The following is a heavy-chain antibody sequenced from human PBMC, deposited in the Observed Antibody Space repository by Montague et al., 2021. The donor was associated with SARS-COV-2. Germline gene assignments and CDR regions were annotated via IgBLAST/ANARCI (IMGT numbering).Heavy chain of an antibody. CDR3: ARSTYYYDSSGSYYFDY. CDR1: GFTFSSYS. D-gene: IGHD3-22*01. V-gene: IGHV3-21*01. J-gene: IGHJ4*02. Sequence: SLRLSCAASGFTFSSYSMNWVRQAPGKGLEWVSSISSSSSYIYYADSVKGRFTISRDNAKNSLYLQMNGLRAEDTAVYYCARSTYYYDSSGSYYFDYWGQGTLVTVSS. CDR2: ISSSSSYI.